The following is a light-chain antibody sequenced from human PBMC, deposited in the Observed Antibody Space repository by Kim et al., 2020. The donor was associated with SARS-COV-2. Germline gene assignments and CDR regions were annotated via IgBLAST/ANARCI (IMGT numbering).Light chain of an antibody. Sequence: LSPGERATLSCRASQSISSYLAWYQQKPGQAPRLLIYQASNRATGIPARFSGSGSGTDFTLTISSLEPEDFAVYYCQQRGNWRITFGQGTRLEIK. V-gene: IGKV3-11*01. CDR1: QSISSY. J-gene: IGKJ5*01. CDR3: QQRGNWRIT. CDR2: QAS.